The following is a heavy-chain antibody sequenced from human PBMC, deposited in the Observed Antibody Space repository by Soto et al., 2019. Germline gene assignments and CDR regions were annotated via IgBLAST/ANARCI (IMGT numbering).Heavy chain of an antibody. D-gene: IGHD6-13*01. J-gene: IGHJ4*02. CDR3: ARDVAALDY. Sequence: ASVKVSCKASGYSFTSHYMHWVRQAPGQGLEWMGTINPGGTNTSYSQKFQGRVTMTRDTSASTAYMELSSLRSEDTAVYYCARDVAALDYWGQGTQVTVSS. V-gene: IGHV1-46*01. CDR1: GYSFTSHY. CDR2: INPGGTNT.